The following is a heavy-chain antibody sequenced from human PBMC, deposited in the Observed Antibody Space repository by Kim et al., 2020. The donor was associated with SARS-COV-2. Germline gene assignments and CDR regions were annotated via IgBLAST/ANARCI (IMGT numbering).Heavy chain of an antibody. CDR3: ARIWAGSWFDP. D-gene: IGHD3-16*01. J-gene: IGHJ5*02. Sequence: HYHPSLKSRVSISVDTSKNQFSLKLSSVTAADTAVYYCARIWAGSWFDPWGQGTLVTVSS. V-gene: IGHV4-59*01.